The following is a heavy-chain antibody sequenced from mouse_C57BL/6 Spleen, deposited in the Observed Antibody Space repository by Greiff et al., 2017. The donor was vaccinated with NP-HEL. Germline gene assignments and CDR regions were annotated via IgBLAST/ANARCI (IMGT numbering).Heavy chain of an antibody. D-gene: IGHD2-4*01. V-gene: IGHV1-64*01. J-gene: IGHJ3*01. Sequence: VQLKQPGAELVKPGASVKLSCKASGYTFTSYWMHWVKQRPGQGLEWIGMIHPNSGSTNYNEKFKSKATLTVDKSSSTAYMQLSSLTSEDSAVYYCASYDDDGGTWFAYWGQGTLVTVSA. CDR3: ASYDDDGGTWFAY. CDR2: IHPNSGST. CDR1: GYTFTSYW.